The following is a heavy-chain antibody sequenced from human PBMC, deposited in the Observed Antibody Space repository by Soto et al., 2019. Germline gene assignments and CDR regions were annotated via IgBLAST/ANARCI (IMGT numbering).Heavy chain of an antibody. V-gene: IGHV3-33*01. CDR1: GFTFSSYG. CDR2: IWYDGSNK. D-gene: IGHD6-6*01. Sequence: LRLSCAASGFTFSSYGMHWVRQAPGKGLEWVAVIWYDGSNKYYADSVKGRFTISRDNSKNTLYLQMNSLRAEDTAVYYCARDGYSSSLYYYYGMDVWGQGTTVTVSS. J-gene: IGHJ6*02. CDR3: ARDGYSSSLYYYYGMDV.